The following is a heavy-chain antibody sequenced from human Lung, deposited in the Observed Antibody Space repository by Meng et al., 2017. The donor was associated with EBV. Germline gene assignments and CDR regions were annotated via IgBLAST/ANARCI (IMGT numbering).Heavy chain of an antibody. D-gene: IGHD6-19*01. CDR3: ASFPPPGKQWLVTDY. J-gene: IGHJ4*02. CDR2: IYHSGST. V-gene: IGHV4-4*02. Sequence: QVRLREWCPGLVRPSWHLCLSCAVSGGSISSSSWWSWVSQPPGKGLEWIGEIYHSGSTNYNPSLKSRVTISVDKSKNQFSLKLSSVTAADTAVYYCASFPPPGKQWLVTDYWGQGTLVTVSS. CDR1: GGSISSSSW.